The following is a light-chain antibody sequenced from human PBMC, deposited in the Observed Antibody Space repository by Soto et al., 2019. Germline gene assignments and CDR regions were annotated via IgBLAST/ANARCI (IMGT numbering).Light chain of an antibody. CDR1: SGHSSYA. CDR3: QTWGTGIHVV. J-gene: IGLJ2*01. V-gene: IGLV4-69*01. Sequence: QSVLTQSPSASASLGASVKLTCTLSSGHSSYAIAWHQQQPEKGPRYLMKLDSDGSHTKWDAIPDRFSGSSSGAERYLTISSLQSEDEADYYCQTWGTGIHVVFGGGTQLTVL. CDR2: LDSDGSH.